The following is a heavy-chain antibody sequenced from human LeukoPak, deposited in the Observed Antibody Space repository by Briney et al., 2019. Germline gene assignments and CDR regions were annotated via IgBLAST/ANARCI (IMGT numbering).Heavy chain of an antibody. CDR1: GFIFISYG. CDR3: AKRPSDFGDYVTYFDY. D-gene: IGHD4-17*01. V-gene: IGHV3-30*18. Sequence: SGGSLRLSCAASGFIFISYGMHWVRQAPGKGLEWVGVISDDGRSKDYADPVKGRFTISRDNSKETLYLQMNSLRAEDTAVYYCAKRPSDFGDYVTYFDYWGQGTLVTVSS. J-gene: IGHJ4*02. CDR2: ISDDGRSK.